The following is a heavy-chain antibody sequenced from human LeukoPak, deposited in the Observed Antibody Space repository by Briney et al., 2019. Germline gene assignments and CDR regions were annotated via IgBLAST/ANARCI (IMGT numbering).Heavy chain of an antibody. Sequence: SETLSLTCTVSGGSISSYYWSWIRQPAGKGLEWIGRIYTSGSTNYNPSLKSRVTMSVDTSKNQFSLKLSSVTAADTAVYYCARERYYYDSSGYYYSDYWGQGTLVTVSS. CDR3: ARERYYYDSSGYYYSDY. CDR1: GGSISSYY. CDR2: IYTSGST. V-gene: IGHV4-4*07. J-gene: IGHJ4*02. D-gene: IGHD3-22*01.